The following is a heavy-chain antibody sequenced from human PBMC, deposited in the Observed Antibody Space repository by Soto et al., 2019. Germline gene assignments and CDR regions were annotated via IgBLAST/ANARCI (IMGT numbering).Heavy chain of an antibody. Sequence: GGSLRLSCAASGFTFSSYAMSWVRQAPGKGLEWVSAISGSGGSTYYADSVKGRFTISRDNSKNTLYLQMNSLRAEDTAVYYCAKSRAYYYDSSGYPNDYWGQGTLVTVSS. CDR2: ISGSGGST. J-gene: IGHJ4*02. CDR3: AKSRAYYYDSSGYPNDY. D-gene: IGHD3-22*01. V-gene: IGHV3-23*01. CDR1: GFTFSSYA.